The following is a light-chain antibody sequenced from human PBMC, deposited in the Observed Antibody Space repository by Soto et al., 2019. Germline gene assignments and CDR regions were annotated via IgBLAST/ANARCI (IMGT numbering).Light chain of an antibody. CDR3: TSYSTTNTLWV. V-gene: IGLV2-14*01. J-gene: IGLJ3*02. Sequence: QSALTQPASVSGSPGQSITISCTGTSSDIGAYNYVSWYQQHPGKAPKLIISEVSDRPSGVSNRFSGSKSGHTASLTISGLQAEDEADYFCTSYSTTNTLWVFGGGTKVTVL. CDR2: EVS. CDR1: SSDIGAYNY.